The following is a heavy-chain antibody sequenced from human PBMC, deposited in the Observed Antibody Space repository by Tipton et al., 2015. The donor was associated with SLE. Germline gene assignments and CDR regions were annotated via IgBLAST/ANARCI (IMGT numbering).Heavy chain of an antibody. V-gene: IGHV4-39*01. CDR2: IYSSGST. D-gene: IGHD6-25*01. Sequence: TLSLTCTVSGGSISSSSDYWGWIRQPPGEGLGWFGSIYSSGSTFYNPSLKSRVTISLDTSKKQFSLKLTSVTAADTAVYYCACTSEWQRDHWGQGTLVTVSS. J-gene: IGHJ4*02. CDR1: GGSISSSSDY. CDR3: ACTSEWQRDH.